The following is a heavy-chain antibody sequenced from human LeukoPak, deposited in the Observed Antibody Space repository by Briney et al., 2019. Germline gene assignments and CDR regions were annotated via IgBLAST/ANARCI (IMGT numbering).Heavy chain of an antibody. V-gene: IGHV4-59*01. CDR2: KYYSGRT. CDR3: ARGGYTYGFDAFDI. D-gene: IGHD5-18*01. CDR1: GGSISSYY. J-gene: IGHJ3*02. Sequence: PSETLSLTCTVSGGSISSYYWSWIRQPPGKGLEWIGYKYYSGRTNYNPSLKGQVTISVDTSKNQFSLKLSSVTAADTAVYYCARGGYTYGFDAFDIWGQGTMVTVSS.